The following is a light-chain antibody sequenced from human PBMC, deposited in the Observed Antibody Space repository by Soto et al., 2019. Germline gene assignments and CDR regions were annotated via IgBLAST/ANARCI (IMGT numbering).Light chain of an antibody. Sequence: QSVLTQPASVSGSPGQSITISCTGTSSDVGGYNYVSWYQQHPGKAPKLMIYEVSNRPSGDSNRFSGSKSDNTASLTISGLQAEDEADYYCSSYTSSSTAVFGTGTKVTVL. CDR3: SSYTSSSTAV. J-gene: IGLJ1*01. CDR2: EVS. CDR1: SSDVGGYNY. V-gene: IGLV2-14*01.